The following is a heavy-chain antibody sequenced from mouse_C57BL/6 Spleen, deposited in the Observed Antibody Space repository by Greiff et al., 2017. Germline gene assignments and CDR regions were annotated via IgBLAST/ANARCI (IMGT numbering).Heavy chain of an antibody. Sequence: VQLQQSGPELVKPGASVKISCKASGYTFTDYYMNWVKQSHGKSLEWIGDINPNNGGTSYNQKFKGKATLTVDKSSSTAYMELRSLTSEDSAVYYCARWQITTYFDVWGTGTTVTVPS. V-gene: IGHV1-26*01. D-gene: IGHD2-4*01. CDR1: GYTFTDYY. CDR2: INPNNGGT. CDR3: ARWQITTYFDV. J-gene: IGHJ1*03.